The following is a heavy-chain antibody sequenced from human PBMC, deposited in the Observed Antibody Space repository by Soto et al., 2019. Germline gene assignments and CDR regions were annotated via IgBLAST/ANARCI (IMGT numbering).Heavy chain of an antibody. Sequence: PSQTLSLTCAISGDSVSSNSAAWNWIRQSPSRGLEWLGRTYYRSKWYNDYAVSVKSRITINPDTSKNQFSLQLNSVTPEDTAVYYCARVTEQWVIVVAATARDAFDIWGQGTMVTVSS. CDR3: ARVTEQWVIVVAATARDAFDI. V-gene: IGHV6-1*01. CDR2: TYYRSKWYN. CDR1: GDSVSSNSAA. J-gene: IGHJ3*02. D-gene: IGHD2-15*01.